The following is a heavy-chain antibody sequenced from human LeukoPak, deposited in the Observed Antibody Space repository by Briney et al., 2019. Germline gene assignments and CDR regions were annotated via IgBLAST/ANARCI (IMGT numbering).Heavy chain of an antibody. D-gene: IGHD5-18*01. CDR2: IYHSGST. CDR3: AGRRIDTAMVTSYYYYYMDV. V-gene: IGHV4-4*02. CDR1: GGSISSSNW. J-gene: IGHJ6*03. Sequence: SGTLSLTCAVSGGSISSSNWWSWVRQPPGKGLEWIGEIYHSGSTNYNPSLKSRVTISVDKSKNQFSLKLCSVTAADTAVYYCAGRRIDTAMVTSYYYYYMDVWGKGTTVTVSS.